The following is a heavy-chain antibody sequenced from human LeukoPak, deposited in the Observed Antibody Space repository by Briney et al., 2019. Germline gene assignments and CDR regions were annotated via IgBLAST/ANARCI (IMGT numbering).Heavy chain of an antibody. Sequence: PSETLSLTCTVSGGSISSDSYNWSWQPQGAGLERVWIIRIYTSGSTNYNPSLKSRVTISVDTSKNQFSLKLSSVTAADTAVYYCARSPTVPAATRFDYWGQGTLVTVSS. J-gene: IGHJ4*02. CDR1: GGSISSDSYN. CDR2: IYTSGST. D-gene: IGHD2-2*01. CDR3: ARSPTVPAATRFDY. V-gene: IGHV4-61*02.